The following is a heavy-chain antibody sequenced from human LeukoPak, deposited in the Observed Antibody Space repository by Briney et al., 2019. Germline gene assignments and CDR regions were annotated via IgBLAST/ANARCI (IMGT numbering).Heavy chain of an antibody. D-gene: IGHD3-9*01. CDR2: ISAYNGNT. CDR1: GYTFTSYG. CDR3: ARDRGGLRYFDWLSWFDP. V-gene: IGHV1-18*01. J-gene: IGHJ5*02. Sequence: ALVKVSCKASGYTFTSYGISWVRQAPGQGLEWMGWISAYNGNTNYAQKLQGRVTMTTDTSTSTAYMELRSLRSDDTAVYYCARDRGGLRYFDWLSWFDPWGQGTLVTVSS.